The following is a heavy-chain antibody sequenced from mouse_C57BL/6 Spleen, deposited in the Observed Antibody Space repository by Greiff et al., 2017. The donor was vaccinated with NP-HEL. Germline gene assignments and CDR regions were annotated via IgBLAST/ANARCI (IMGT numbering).Heavy chain of an antibody. CDR2: INPNNGGT. J-gene: IGHJ2*01. D-gene: IGHD2-5*01. Sequence: VQLQQSGPELVKPGASVKISCKASGYTFTDYYMNWVKQSHGKSLEWIGDINPNNGGTSYNQKFKGKATLTVDKSSSTAYMELRSLTSEDSAVYYCARNGLYSNYLLDYWGQGTTLTVSS. CDR1: GYTFTDYY. V-gene: IGHV1-26*01. CDR3: ARNGLYSNYLLDY.